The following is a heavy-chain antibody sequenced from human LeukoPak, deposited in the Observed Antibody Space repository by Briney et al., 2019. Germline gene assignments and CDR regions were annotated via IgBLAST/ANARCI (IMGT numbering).Heavy chain of an antibody. CDR1: GYTFTGYY. V-gene: IGHV1-2*02. CDR3: ARDWGCSSTSCSVEGIYYYYMDV. J-gene: IGHJ6*03. D-gene: IGHD2-2*01. CDR2: INPNSGGT. Sequence: GASVKVSCKASGYTFTGYYMHWVRQAPGQGLEWMGWINPNSGGTNYAQKFQGRVTMTRDTSISTAYMELRSLRSDDTAVYYCARDWGCSSTSCSVEGIYYYYMDVWGKGTTVTVSS.